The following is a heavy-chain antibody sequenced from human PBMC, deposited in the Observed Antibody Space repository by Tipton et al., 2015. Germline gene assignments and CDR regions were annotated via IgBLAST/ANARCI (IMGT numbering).Heavy chain of an antibody. CDR2: ISHSGNT. D-gene: IGHD3-10*01. CDR3: ARGLLLWFGMSDY. Sequence: TLSLTCDVSGYSISSGYYWGWIRQPPGKGLEWIGSISHSGNTYYNPSLKSRVTMSRDTSKNQFSLKLTSVTAADTAVYYCARGLLLWFGMSDYWGRGTLVTVSS. J-gene: IGHJ4*02. V-gene: IGHV4-38-2*01. CDR1: GYSISSGYY.